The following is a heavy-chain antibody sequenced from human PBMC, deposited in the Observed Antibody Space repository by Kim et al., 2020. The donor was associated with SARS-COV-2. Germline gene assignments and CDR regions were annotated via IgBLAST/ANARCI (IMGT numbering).Heavy chain of an antibody. J-gene: IGHJ3*02. Sequence: GGSLRLSCEASGFTLTKYGMHWVRQAPGTGLEWVAFMSYDGSVKYYGETVKGRFTISRDTSKNTLFLQMHSLRAEDTAVYYCTRGAVSGNDAFGIWGQGSLVTVSS. CDR1: GFTLTKYG. V-gene: IGHV3-30*03. CDR3: TRGAVSGNDAFGI. D-gene: IGHD6-19*01. CDR2: MSYDGSVK.